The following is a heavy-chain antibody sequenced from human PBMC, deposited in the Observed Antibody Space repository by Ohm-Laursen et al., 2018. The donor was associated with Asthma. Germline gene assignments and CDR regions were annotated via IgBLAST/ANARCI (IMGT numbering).Heavy chain of an antibody. J-gene: IGHJ3*02. CDR3: ARSVKGYCSGGSCYYDAFDI. CDR2: INPDGRET. CDR1: KFTFSNHW. D-gene: IGHD2-15*01. Sequence: SLRLSCAASKFTFSNHWMNWVRQAPGKGLEWVANINPDGRETRHVDSVKGRFTISRDNAKDSLSLQMNSLRVEDTAVYYCARSVKGYCSGGSCYYDAFDIWGQGTMVTVSS. V-gene: IGHV3-7*01.